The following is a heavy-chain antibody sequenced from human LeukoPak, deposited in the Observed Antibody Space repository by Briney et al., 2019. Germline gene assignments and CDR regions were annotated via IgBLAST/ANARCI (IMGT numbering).Heavy chain of an antibody. CDR2: ISYDGSNK. D-gene: IGHD4-17*01. CDR1: GFTFSSYG. Sequence: GGSLRLSCEASGFTFSSYGMHWVRQAPGKGLEWVAVISYDGSNKYYADSVKGRFTISRDNSKNTLYLQMNSLRAEDTAVYYCAKGGYGDYDYYYYGMDVWGKGTTVTVSS. CDR3: AKGGYGDYDYYYYGMDV. J-gene: IGHJ6*04. V-gene: IGHV3-30*18.